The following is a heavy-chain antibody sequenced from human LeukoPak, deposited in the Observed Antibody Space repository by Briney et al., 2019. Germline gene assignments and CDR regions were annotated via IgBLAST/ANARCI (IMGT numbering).Heavy chain of an antibody. J-gene: IGHJ5*02. Sequence: SDTLSLTCTVYGGSISSGSHYSRWLRQPAGKGPEWIGRIYSSGNTNYNPSLKSRVTISPDTSKNQFSLNLSSVTAADTAVYYCAGEVGGSWFDPWGLGTLVTVSS. D-gene: IGHD1-26*01. V-gene: IGHV4-61*02. CDR1: GGSISSGSHY. CDR2: IYSSGNT. CDR3: AGEVGGSWFDP.